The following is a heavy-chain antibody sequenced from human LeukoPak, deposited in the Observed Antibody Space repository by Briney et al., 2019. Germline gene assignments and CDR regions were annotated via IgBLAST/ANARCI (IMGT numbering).Heavy chain of an antibody. Sequence: ASVKVSCKASGYTFTSYYMHWVRQAPGQGLEWMGIINPSGGSTSYAQKFQGRVTISVDTSKNQFSLKLSSVTAADTAVYYCARVGGPSYYGSGGTPRYYFDYWGQGTLVTVSS. V-gene: IGHV1-46*01. D-gene: IGHD3-10*01. CDR1: GYTFTSYY. CDR3: ARVGGPSYYGSGGTPRYYFDY. CDR2: INPSGGST. J-gene: IGHJ4*02.